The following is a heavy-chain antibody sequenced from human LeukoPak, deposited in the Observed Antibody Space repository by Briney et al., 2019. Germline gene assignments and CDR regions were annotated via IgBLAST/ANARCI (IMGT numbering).Heavy chain of an antibody. CDR3: ARDGDSYGLVDY. V-gene: IGHV3-21*01. CDR1: GFTFSSYS. CDR2: ISSSSSYI. D-gene: IGHD5-18*01. Sequence: GGSLRLSCAASGFTFSSYSMNWVRQAPGKGLEWVSSISSSSSYIYYADSVKGRFTISRDNAKNSLYLQMNSLRAEDTAVYYCARDGDSYGLVDYWGQGTLVTVSS. J-gene: IGHJ4*02.